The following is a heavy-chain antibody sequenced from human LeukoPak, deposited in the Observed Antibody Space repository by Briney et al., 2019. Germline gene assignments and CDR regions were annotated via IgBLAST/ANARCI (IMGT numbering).Heavy chain of an antibody. V-gene: IGHV4-34*01. Sequence: PSETLSLTCAVYGRPFRGSYWGWIRRTTGRVVECIGDINHSGRTNSNLSLKSRVTISVDTSKNQCALKLSSVTAADTAVYYCARGWLPLLGHEGYVDYWGQGTLVTVSS. CDR1: GRPFRGSY. CDR2: INHSGRT. J-gene: IGHJ4*02. D-gene: IGHD5-12*01. CDR3: ARGWLPLLGHEGYVDY.